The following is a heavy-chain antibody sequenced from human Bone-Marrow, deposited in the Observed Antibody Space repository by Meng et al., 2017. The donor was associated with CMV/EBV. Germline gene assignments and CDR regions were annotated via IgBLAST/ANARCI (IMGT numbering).Heavy chain of an antibody. CDR1: GLTFDDYT. V-gene: IGHV3-43*01. Sequence: GRSLRLSCAASGLTFDDYTMHWVRQAPGKGLEWVSLISWDGVSTYYADSVKGRFTISRGNSKTSLYLQMNSRRTEDTALYYCAKDGRGSSGAYYFDYWGQGTLVTVSS. J-gene: IGHJ4*02. CDR2: ISWDGVST. D-gene: IGHD6-6*01. CDR3: AKDGRGSSGAYYFDY.